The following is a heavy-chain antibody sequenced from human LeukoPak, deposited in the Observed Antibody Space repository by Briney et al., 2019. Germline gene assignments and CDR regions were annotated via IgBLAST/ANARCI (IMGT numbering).Heavy chain of an antibody. CDR1: GYSFTNYW. V-gene: IGHV5-51*01. Sequence: GESLKISCKGSGYSFTNYWIDWVRQTPRKGLEWMGIIYPGDSDTRYSPSFQGQVTISADKSISTAYLQWSSLKASDTAIYYCARAQSGYDAFDIWGQGTMLTVSS. CDR2: IYPGDSDT. D-gene: IGHD5-12*01. J-gene: IGHJ3*02. CDR3: ARAQSGYDAFDI.